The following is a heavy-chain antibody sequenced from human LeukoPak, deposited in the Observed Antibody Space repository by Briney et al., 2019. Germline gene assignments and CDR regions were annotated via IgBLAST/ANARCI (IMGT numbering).Heavy chain of an antibody. J-gene: IGHJ4*02. Sequence: ASVKVSCKASGYTFTGYYMHWVRQAPGQGLEWMGWINPNSGGTNYAQKFQGRVTMTRDTSISTAYMELGRLRSDDTAVYYCARVKGGPVTKTIDYWGQGTLVTVSS. CDR2: INPNSGGT. CDR1: GYTFTGYY. D-gene: IGHD4-17*01. V-gene: IGHV1-2*02. CDR3: ARVKGGPVTKTIDY.